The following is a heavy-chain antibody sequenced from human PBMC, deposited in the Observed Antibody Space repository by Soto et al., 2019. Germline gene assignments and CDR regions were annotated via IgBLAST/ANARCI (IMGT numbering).Heavy chain of an antibody. CDR3: AKDIRDGVVAARRDYYYGMDV. V-gene: IGHV3-43*01. J-gene: IGHJ6*02. D-gene: IGHD6-6*01. CDR1: GFTFDDYT. Sequence: QPGGSLRLSCAASGFTFDDYTMHWVRQAPGKGLEWVSLISWDGGSTYYADSVKGRFTISRDNSKNSLSLQMNSLRTEDTALYYCAKDIRDGVVAARRDYYYGMDVWGQGTTVTVSS. CDR2: ISWDGGST.